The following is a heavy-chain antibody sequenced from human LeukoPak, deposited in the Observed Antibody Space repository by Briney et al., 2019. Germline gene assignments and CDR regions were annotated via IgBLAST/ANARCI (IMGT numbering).Heavy chain of an antibody. CDR1: GFTFSSYS. D-gene: IGHD1-1*01. J-gene: IGHJ2*01. CDR2: ISSSSSDI. V-gene: IGHV3-21*01. CDR3: ARDPGTPPGDFDL. Sequence: GGSLRLSCAASGFTFSSYSMNWVRESPGKGLECVSSISSSSSDIYYADSVKSRFTTSRDNAKNSLYLQMNSLRAEDTAVYYCARDPGTPPGDFDLWGRGTLVTVSS.